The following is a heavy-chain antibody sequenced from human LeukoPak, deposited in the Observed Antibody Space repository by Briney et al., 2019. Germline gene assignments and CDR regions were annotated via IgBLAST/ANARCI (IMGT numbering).Heavy chain of an antibody. D-gene: IGHD5-18*01. CDR1: GFTFSSYG. J-gene: IGHJ4*02. Sequence: GRSLRLSCAASGFTFSSYGMHWVRQAPGKGLEWVAVIWYDGSNKYYADSVKGRFTISRDNSKNTLYLQMNSLRAEDTAVYHCAREIYSYGRHFDYWGQGTLVTVSS. CDR3: AREIYSYGRHFDY. V-gene: IGHV3-33*01. CDR2: IWYDGSNK.